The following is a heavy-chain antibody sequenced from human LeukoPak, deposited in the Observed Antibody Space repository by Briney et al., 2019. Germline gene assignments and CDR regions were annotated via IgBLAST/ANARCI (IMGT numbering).Heavy chain of an antibody. CDR2: ISSASNTI. Sequence: GESLRLSCAASGFTFSSYSMNWVRQAPGKGLEWVSYISSASNTIYYADSVKGRFTISRDNAKDSLSLQMNSLRVDDTAMYYCARDGWFGDYNWFDPWGQGTLITVSS. V-gene: IGHV3-48*01. CDR3: ARDGWFGDYNWFDP. D-gene: IGHD3-10*01. CDR1: GFTFSSYS. J-gene: IGHJ5*02.